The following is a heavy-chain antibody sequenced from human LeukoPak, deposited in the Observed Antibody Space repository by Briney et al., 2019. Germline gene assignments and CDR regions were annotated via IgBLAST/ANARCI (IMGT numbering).Heavy chain of an antibody. D-gene: IGHD3-9*01. V-gene: IGHV3-21*01. J-gene: IGHJ5*02. CDR3: ARAPRTLRYFDWSPPNWFDP. CDR2: ISSSSSYI. Sequence: PGGSLRLSCAASGFTFSSYSMNWVRQAPGKGLEWVSSISSSSSYIYYADSVEGRFTISRDNAKNSLYLQMNSLRAEDTAVYYCARAPRTLRYFDWSPPNWFDPWGQGTLVTVSS. CDR1: GFTFSSYS.